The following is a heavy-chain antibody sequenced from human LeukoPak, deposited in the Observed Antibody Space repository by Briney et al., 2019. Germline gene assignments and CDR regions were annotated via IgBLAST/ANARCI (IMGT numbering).Heavy chain of an antibody. CDR1: GFTFSSYA. J-gene: IGHJ6*02. CDR2: ISGSGVST. V-gene: IGHV3-23*01. Sequence: GGSLRLSCAASGFTFSSYAMTWVRQAPGKGLEWVSAISGSGVSTYYADSVKGRFTISRDNSKNTLYLQMNSLRAEDTAVYYCAKSEGRYYYYGMDVWGQGTTVTVSS. CDR3: AKSEGRYYYYGMDV.